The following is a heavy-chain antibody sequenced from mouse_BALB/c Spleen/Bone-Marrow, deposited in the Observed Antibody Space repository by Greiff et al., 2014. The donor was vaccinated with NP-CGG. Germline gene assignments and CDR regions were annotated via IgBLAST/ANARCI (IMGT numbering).Heavy chain of an antibody. CDR2: ITGGGTT. CDR3: ARHYGYVDAMDY. CDR1: GITVSSYT. Sequence: EVQLVESGGGLVKPGESLKFSCAASGITVSSYTMSWVRQTPEKRLEWVASITGGGTTYYPDSVKSRLTISRDNARNILYLQVSSLRSEDTAIYYCARHYGYVDAMDYWGQGTSVTVSS. V-gene: IGHV5-6-5*01. J-gene: IGHJ4*01. D-gene: IGHD1-2*01.